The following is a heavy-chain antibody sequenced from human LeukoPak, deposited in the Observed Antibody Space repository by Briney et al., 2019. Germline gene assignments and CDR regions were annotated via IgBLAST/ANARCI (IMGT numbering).Heavy chain of an antibody. Sequence: ASVKVSCKVSGYTLTELSMHWVRQAPGQGLEWMGWISAYNGNTNYAQKLQGRVTMTTDSSTSTAYMELRSLRSDDTAVYYCARDLWMLGIESWASYWGQGTLVTVSS. CDR1: GYTLTELS. J-gene: IGHJ4*02. CDR3: ARDLWMLGIESWASY. D-gene: IGHD7-27*01. V-gene: IGHV1-18*01. CDR2: ISAYNGNT.